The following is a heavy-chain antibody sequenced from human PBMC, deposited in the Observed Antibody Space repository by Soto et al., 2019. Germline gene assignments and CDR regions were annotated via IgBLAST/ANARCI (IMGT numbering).Heavy chain of an antibody. V-gene: IGHV3-74*01. D-gene: IGHD2-2*01. CDR1: GFTFSSYW. CDR2: INSDGSST. J-gene: IGHJ4*02. CDR3: AKGRGYCSSTSCYVGSDY. Sequence: GGSLRLSCAASGFTFSSYWMHWVRQAPGKGLVWVSRINSDGSSTSYADSVKGRFTISRDNSKNTLYLQMNSLRAEDTAVYYCAKGRGYCSSTSCYVGSDYWGQGTLVTVSS.